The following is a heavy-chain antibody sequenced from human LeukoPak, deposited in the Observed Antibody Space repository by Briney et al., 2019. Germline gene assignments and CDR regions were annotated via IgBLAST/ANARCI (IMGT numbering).Heavy chain of an antibody. J-gene: IGHJ4*02. D-gene: IGHD5-18*01. CDR2: VYYSGST. Sequence: SETLSLTCAVSGGSISSGDYYWSWIRQPPGKGLEWIGYVYYSGSTDYNPSLKSRVTISVDTSKKQFSLNLNSVTAADTAVYYCSASKELWLRGLFDYWGQGTLVTVSS. CDR3: SASKELWLRGLFDY. V-gene: IGHV4-61*08. CDR1: GGSISSGDYY.